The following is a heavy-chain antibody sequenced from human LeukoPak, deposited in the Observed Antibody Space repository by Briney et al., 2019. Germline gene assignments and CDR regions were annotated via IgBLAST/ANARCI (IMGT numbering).Heavy chain of an antibody. V-gene: IGHV3-49*04. J-gene: IGHJ4*02. D-gene: IGHD4-17*01. CDR3: TRGVYGDRTPFDY. Sequence: GGSLRLSCTASGFTFGDYALGWVRQAPGKGLEWVSFIRSKANGGTTESAASVKGRFTISRDDSKSIAYLQMNSLKTEDTAVYYCTRGVYGDRTPFDYWGQGTLVTVSS. CDR2: IRSKANGGTT. CDR1: GFTFGDYA.